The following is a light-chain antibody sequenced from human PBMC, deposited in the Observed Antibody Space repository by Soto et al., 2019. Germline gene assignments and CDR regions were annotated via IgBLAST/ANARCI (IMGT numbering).Light chain of an antibody. CDR3: QHRSNWPRT. V-gene: IGKV3-11*01. J-gene: IGKJ1*01. CDR1: PSVSAY. Sequence: EIVLTQSPATLSLSPGERATLSCRASPSVSAYLAWYQQKPGKAPRLLIYDASNRSTGIPARFSGSGSGTDFTLTINSLEPEDFAVYYCQHRSNWPRTFGQGTKVEIK. CDR2: DAS.